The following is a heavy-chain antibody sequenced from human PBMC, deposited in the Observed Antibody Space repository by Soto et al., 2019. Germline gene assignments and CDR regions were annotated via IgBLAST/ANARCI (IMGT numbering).Heavy chain of an antibody. CDR1: GFSLSDYW. D-gene: IGHD6-19*01. CDR2: ISVGGRNT. J-gene: IGHJ6*02. Sequence: PGGSLRLSCAASGFSLSDYWMHWVRQVPGKGLLWVSRISVGGRNTTYADSVKGRFTISRDNSKNTLYLQMNSLRAEDTAVYYCAKDLAVAGPQYYYYYYGMDVWGQGTTVTVSS. V-gene: IGHV3-74*01. CDR3: AKDLAVAGPQYYYYYYGMDV.